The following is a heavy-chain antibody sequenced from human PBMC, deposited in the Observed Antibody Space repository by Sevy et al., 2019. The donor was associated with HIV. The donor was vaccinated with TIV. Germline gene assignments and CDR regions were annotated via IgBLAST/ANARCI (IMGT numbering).Heavy chain of an antibody. D-gene: IGHD7-27*01. CDR3: ARDGDANSGMDV. CDR2: LSYDGLNK. CDR1: GFTFNTSS. V-gene: IGHV3-30-3*01. J-gene: IGHJ6*02. Sequence: GGSLSLSCAASGFTFNTSSMHWVRQAPGKGLEWVAVLSYDGLNKYYADSVKGRFTISRDNSKNTVYLQMSSLRAEETAVYYCARDGDANSGMDVWGHGTTVTVSS.